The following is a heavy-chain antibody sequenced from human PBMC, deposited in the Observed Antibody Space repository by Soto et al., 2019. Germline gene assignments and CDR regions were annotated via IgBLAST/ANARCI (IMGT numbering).Heavy chain of an antibody. J-gene: IGHJ4*02. CDR3: AGGGGSYLPDY. D-gene: IGHD1-26*01. CDR1: GFTFSDYY. Sequence: QVQLVESGGGLVKPGGSLRLSCAASGFTFSDYYMSWIRQAPGKGLEWVSYISRSSSYTNYADSVNGRFTISRDNAKNSLDLQMNSLRAAATAVYYCAGGGGSYLPDYWGQGTLVTVSS. V-gene: IGHV3-11*05. CDR2: ISRSSSYT.